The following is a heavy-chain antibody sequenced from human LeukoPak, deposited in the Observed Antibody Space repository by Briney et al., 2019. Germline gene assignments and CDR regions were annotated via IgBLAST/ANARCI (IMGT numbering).Heavy chain of an antibody. J-gene: IGHJ4*02. D-gene: IGHD2-15*01. V-gene: IGHV4-34*01. CDR3: ARGFSMVVHLFDY. CDR1: GGSFSGYY. CDR2: INHSGST. Sequence: SETLSLTCAVYGGSFSGYYWSWIRQPPGKGLEWIGEINHSGSTNYNPPLKSRVTISVDTSKNQFSLKLSSVTAADTAVYYCARGFSMVVHLFDYWGQGTLVTVSS.